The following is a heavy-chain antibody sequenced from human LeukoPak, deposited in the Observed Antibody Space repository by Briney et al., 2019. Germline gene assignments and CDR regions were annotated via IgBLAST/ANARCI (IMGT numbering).Heavy chain of an antibody. CDR3: AREASIVVVVAATLFDY. J-gene: IGHJ4*02. V-gene: IGHV1-18*01. Sequence: ASVTVSFKASGYTFTIYGISWVRQAPGQGLEWMVWISAYNGNTNYAQKLQGRVTMTTDTSTSTAYMELRSLRSDDTAVYYCAREASIVVVVAATLFDYWGQGTLVTVSS. CDR2: ISAYNGNT. CDR1: GYTFTIYG. D-gene: IGHD2-15*01.